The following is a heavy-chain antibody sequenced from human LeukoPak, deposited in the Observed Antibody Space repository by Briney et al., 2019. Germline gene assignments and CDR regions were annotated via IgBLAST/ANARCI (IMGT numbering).Heavy chain of an antibody. D-gene: IGHD2-15*01. CDR3: ARYCIGVSCYSGYDY. Sequence: GGSLRLSCAASGFTFSTYALHWVRQTPGKGLEYVSAISTNGGGTYYANSVKGRFTISRDNSKNTLYLQMGILRAEDMAVYYCARYCIGVSCYSGYDYWGQGTLVTVSS. CDR1: GFTFSTYA. CDR2: ISTNGGGT. J-gene: IGHJ4*02. V-gene: IGHV3-64*01.